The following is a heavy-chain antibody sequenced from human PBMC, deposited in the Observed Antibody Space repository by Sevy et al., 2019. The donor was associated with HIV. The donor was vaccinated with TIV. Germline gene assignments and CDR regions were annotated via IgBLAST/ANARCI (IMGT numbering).Heavy chain of an antibody. CDR3: AAGRITMVRGVMIDGYYGMDV. CDR2: INPNSGGT. J-gene: IGHJ6*02. CDR1: GYTFTGYY. Sequence: ASVKVSCKASGYTFTGYYMHWVRQAPGQGLEWMGWINPNSGGTNYAQKFQGRVTMTRDTSISTAYMELSRLRPDDTAVYYCAAGRITMVRGVMIDGYYGMDVWGQGTTVTVSS. D-gene: IGHD3-10*01. V-gene: IGHV1-2*02.